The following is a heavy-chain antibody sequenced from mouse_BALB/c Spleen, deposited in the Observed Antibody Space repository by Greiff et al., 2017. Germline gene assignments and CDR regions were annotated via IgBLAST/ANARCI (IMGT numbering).Heavy chain of an antibody. Sequence: DVHLVESGGGLVQPGGSRKFSCAASGFTFSSFGMHWVRQAPEKGLEWVAYISSGSSTIYYADTVKGRFTISRDNPKNTLFLQMTSLRSEDTAMYYCARGGTVVAPYYAMDYWGQGTSVTVSS. CDR1: GFTFSSFG. V-gene: IGHV5-17*02. CDR3: ARGGTVVAPYYAMDY. J-gene: IGHJ4*01. CDR2: ISSGSSTI. D-gene: IGHD1-1*01.